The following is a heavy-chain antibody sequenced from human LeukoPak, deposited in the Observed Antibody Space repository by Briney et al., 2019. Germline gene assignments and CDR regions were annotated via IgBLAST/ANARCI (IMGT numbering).Heavy chain of an antibody. CDR3: AKESRDGYGPPYFDY. J-gene: IGHJ4*02. V-gene: IGHV3-23*01. CDR2: ISGSGGST. CDR1: GFTFSSYA. Sequence: GGSLRLSCAASGFTFSSYAMSWVRQAPGKGLEWVSAISGSGGSTYYADSVKGRFTISRDNSKDTLYLQMNSLRAEDTAVYYCAKESRDGYGPPYFDYWGQGTLVTVSS. D-gene: IGHD5-24*01.